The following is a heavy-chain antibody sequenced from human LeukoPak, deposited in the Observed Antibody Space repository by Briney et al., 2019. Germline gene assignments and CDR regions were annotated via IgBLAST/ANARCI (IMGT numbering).Heavy chain of an antibody. J-gene: IGHJ6*03. CDR3: AKELVWRYDYYYMDV. CDR1: GVTFSSDE. Sequence: GGALRLSCAASGVTFSSDEMNWVRQAPGGGLEWVSYTSSSGSTIYYADSVRGRFTISRDNAKNSLYLQMNSLRAEDTAVYYCAKELVWRYDYYYMDVWGKGTTVTVSS. V-gene: IGHV3-48*03. D-gene: IGHD3-16*01. CDR2: TSSSGSTI.